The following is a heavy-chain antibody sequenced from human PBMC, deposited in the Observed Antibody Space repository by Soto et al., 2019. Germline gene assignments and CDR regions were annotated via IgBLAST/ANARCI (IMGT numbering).Heavy chain of an antibody. CDR2: IKSKTDGGTT. V-gene: IGHV3-15*01. Sequence: EVQLVESGGGLVKPGGSLRLSCAASGFTFSNAWMSWVRQAPGKGLEWVGRIKSKTDGGTTDYAAPVKDRFTISRXDSKNTLYLQINSLKTEDTAVYYCSTGLVRGVINYWGQGTLVTVSS. J-gene: IGHJ4*02. D-gene: IGHD3-10*01. CDR3: STGLVRGVINY. CDR1: GFTFSNAW.